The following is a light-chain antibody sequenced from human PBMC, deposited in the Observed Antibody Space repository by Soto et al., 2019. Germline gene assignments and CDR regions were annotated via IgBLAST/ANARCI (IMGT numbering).Light chain of an antibody. V-gene: IGLV2-14*01. CDR3: SSFTSSTTYV. Sequence: QSALTQPASVSGSPGQAITISCTGTSSDVGGYNNVCWYQQHPGKAPKHIIYDVSNRPSGVFNRFSGSKSGNTASLTISGLQAEDEADYYCSSFTSSTTYVFGTGTKVTVL. CDR1: SSDVGGYNN. CDR2: DVS. J-gene: IGLJ1*01.